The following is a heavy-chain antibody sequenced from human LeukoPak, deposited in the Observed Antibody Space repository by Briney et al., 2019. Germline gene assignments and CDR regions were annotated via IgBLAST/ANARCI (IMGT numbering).Heavy chain of an antibody. Sequence: TSETLSLTCAVYGGSFSGYYWSWIRQPPGKGLEWIGEINHSGSTNYNPSLKSRVTISVDTSKKQFSLKLSSVTAADTAVYYCASRGRYYYYYGMDVWGQGTTVTVSS. CDR2: INHSGST. CDR1: GGSFSGYY. J-gene: IGHJ6*02. CDR3: ASRGRYYYYYGMDV. V-gene: IGHV4-34*01. D-gene: IGHD5-24*01.